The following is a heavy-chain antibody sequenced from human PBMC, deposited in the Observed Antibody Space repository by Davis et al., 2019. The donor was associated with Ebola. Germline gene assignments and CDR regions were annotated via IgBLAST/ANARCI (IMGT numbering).Heavy chain of an antibody. D-gene: IGHD2-15*01. CDR1: GYTFTNYA. CDR3: ARGSQDTTIFLDFIY. J-gene: IGHJ4*02. Sequence: ASVKVSCKASGYTFTNYAIHWVRQAPGQRLEWMGWINAGNGNTKYSQKFQGRVTITRDTSTSTAYMELSSLRSEDTAVYYCARGSQDTTIFLDFIYWGQGTLVIVSS. CDR2: INAGNGNT. V-gene: IGHV1-3*01.